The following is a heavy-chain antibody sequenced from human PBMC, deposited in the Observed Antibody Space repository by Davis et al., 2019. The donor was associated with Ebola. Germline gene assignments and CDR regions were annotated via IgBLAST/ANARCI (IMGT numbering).Heavy chain of an antibody. CDR2: IKSKTDGGTT. D-gene: IGHD2-15*01. J-gene: IGHJ4*02. CDR1: GFTFSNYP. Sequence: GGSLRLSCAASGFTFSNYPMSWVRQAPGKGLEWVARIKSKTDGGTTDYAAPVKGRFTISRDDSEYTLYLQMNSLKTEDTAVYYCTTDAVVVEAATDFWGQGTLVTVSS. CDR3: TTDAVVVEAATDF. V-gene: IGHV3-15*01.